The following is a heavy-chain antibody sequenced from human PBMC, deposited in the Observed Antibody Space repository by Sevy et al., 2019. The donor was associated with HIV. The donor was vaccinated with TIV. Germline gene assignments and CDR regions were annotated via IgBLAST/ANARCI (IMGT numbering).Heavy chain of an antibody. CDR1: GGTFSSYA. J-gene: IGHJ5*02. CDR2: IIPIFGTA. D-gene: IGHD6-6*01. Sequence: ASVKVSCKASGGTFSSYAISWVRQAPGQGLEWMGGIIPIFGTANYAQKFRGRVTITADESTSTAYMELSSLRSEDTAVYYCARALDHRGSYWFDPWGQGTLVTVSS. CDR3: ARALDHRGSYWFDP. V-gene: IGHV1-69*13.